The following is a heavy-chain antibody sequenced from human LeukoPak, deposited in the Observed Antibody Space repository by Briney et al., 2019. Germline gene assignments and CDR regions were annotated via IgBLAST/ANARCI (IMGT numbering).Heavy chain of an antibody. V-gene: IGHV4-4*07. CDR1: GGSISSYY. CDR3: ARAITGAFRIGAFDI. D-gene: IGHD7-27*01. J-gene: IGHJ3*02. CDR2: IYTSGST. Sequence: SETLSLTCTVSGGSISSYYWSWIRQPAGKGLEWIGRIYTSGSTNYNPSLKSRVTISVDTSKNQFSLKLSSATAADTAVYYCARAITGAFRIGAFDIWGQGRMVIVSS.